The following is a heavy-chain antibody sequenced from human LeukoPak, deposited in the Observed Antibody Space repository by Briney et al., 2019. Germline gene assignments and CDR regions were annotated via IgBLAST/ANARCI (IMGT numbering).Heavy chain of an antibody. J-gene: IGHJ4*02. CDR1: GGTFSSYA. V-gene: IGHV1-69*04. D-gene: IGHD6-13*01. CDR2: IIPILGIA. Sequence: VASVKVSCKASGGTFSSYAISWVRPAPGQGLEWMGRIIPILGIANYAQKFQGSVTITADKSTSTAYMELSSRRPEDTAVYYCARAAAGTGLDWGQGTLVTVSS. CDR3: ARAAAGTGLD.